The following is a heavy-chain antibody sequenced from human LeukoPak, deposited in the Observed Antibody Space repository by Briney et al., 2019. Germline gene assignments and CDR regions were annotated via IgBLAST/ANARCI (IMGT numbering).Heavy chain of an antibody. V-gene: IGHV3-30-3*01. D-gene: IGHD3-22*01. Sequence: GGSLRLSCAASGFTFSSYAMRWVRQAPGKGLEWVAVISYDGSNKYYADSVKGRYTISRDNSKNTLFLQMNSLRAEDTAVYYCARAYYFDTTGHDSDALDIWGRGTMVTVSS. J-gene: IGHJ3*02. CDR3: ARAYYFDTTGHDSDALDI. CDR1: GFTFSSYA. CDR2: ISYDGSNK.